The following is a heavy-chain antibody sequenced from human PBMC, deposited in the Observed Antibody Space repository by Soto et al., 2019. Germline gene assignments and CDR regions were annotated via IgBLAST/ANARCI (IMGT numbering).Heavy chain of an antibody. Sequence: QVQLQLSGPGVVEPSQTLSLTCAISGDSVSSNSAGWNWIRQTPSRGLEWLGRTYYKSKWYFTYAVSVKSPITINPDTSRNQCSLQLDSVTPEDTAVYYCARGSWVDVSALYYMYVWGKGTTVTVSS. V-gene: IGHV6-1*01. D-gene: IGHD3-16*01. J-gene: IGHJ6*03. CDR1: GDSVSSNSAG. CDR2: TYYKSKWYF. CDR3: ARGSWVDVSALYYMYV.